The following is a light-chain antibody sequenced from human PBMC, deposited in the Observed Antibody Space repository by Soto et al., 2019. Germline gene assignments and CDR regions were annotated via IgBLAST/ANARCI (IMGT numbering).Light chain of an antibody. CDR2: DAS. CDR3: QQYGDWPGA. J-gene: IGKJ4*01. CDR1: QSVGSK. V-gene: IGKV3D-15*01. Sequence: IVMTQSPATLSVSPGERATLSCRASQSVGSKLAWYQQRPGQAPRLLIYDASNRATGIPARFSGSGSGTEFSLTISSLQSEDFAVYSCQQYGDWPGAFGGGTKVEIK.